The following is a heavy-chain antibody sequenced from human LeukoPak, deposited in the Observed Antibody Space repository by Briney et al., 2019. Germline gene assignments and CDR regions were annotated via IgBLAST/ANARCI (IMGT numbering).Heavy chain of an antibody. CDR2: THHSGST. J-gene: IGHJ4*02. CDR1: GYSISSDNY. CDR3: ARHGDSSGYVFDY. Sequence: SETLSLTCSVSGYSISSDNYWGWIRQPPGKGLEWIGTTHHSGSTYYNPSLRSRVTISMDTSKNQVSLKLSSVTAADTAVYYCARHGDSSGYVFDYWGQGTLVTVSS. D-gene: IGHD3-22*01. V-gene: IGHV4-38-2*02.